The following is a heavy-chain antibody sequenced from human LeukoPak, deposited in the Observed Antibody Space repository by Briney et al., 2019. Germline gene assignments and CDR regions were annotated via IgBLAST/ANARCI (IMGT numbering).Heavy chain of an antibody. V-gene: IGHV1-46*01. J-gene: IGHJ4*02. CDR2: INPSGGST. D-gene: IGHD3-22*01. CDR3: ARDVDYYDSSGRRVYFDY. CDR1: GYTFTSYN. Sequence: ASVKVSCKASGYTFTSYNMHWVRQAPGQGLEWMGIINPSGGSTSYAQKFQGRVTMTRDMSTSTVYMELSSLRSEDTAVYYCARDVDYYDSSGRRVYFDYWGQGTLVTVSS.